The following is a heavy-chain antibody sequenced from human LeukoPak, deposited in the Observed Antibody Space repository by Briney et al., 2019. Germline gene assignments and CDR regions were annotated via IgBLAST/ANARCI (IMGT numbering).Heavy chain of an antibody. CDR1: GGSFSGYY. V-gene: IGHV4-34*01. Sequence: PSGTLSLTCAVYGGSFSGYYWSWIRQPPGKGLEWIGEINHSGSTNYNPSLKSRVTISVDTSKNQFSLKLSSVTAADTAVYYCAREGYSDMDYWGQGTLVTVSS. D-gene: IGHD5-18*01. CDR3: AREGYSDMDY. CDR2: INHSGST. J-gene: IGHJ4*02.